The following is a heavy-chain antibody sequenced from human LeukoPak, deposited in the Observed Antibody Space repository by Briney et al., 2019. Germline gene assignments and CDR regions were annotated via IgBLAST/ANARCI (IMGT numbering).Heavy chain of an antibody. V-gene: IGHV3-74*01. J-gene: IGHJ3*01. D-gene: IGHD6-19*01. Sequence: GGCLRLSCAASGFTFNKYWMHWVRQAPGQGLTWVSHVNEDGSRTTYADSVKGRFTVSRDNARNTLYLKMNSLGVDDTAVYYCARGHASGWTRDAFDLWGQGTMLTVSS. CDR1: GFTFNKYW. CDR2: VNEDGSRT. CDR3: ARGHASGWTRDAFDL.